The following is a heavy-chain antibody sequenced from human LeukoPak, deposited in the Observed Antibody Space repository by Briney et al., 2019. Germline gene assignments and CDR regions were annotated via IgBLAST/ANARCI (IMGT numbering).Heavy chain of an antibody. D-gene: IGHD2-2*02. V-gene: IGHV3-23*01. J-gene: IGHJ4*02. CDR2: ISGSGGSA. CDR3: AKEGCTSTNCYSNW. CDR1: GFTFSDYA. Sequence: GGSLRLSCAASGFTFSDYAMNWFRQAPGKGLEWVSVISGSGGSAYYADSVKGRFTISRDNSKSTLYLQMNSLRAEDTAAYYCAKEGCTSTNCYSNWWGQGTPVTVSS.